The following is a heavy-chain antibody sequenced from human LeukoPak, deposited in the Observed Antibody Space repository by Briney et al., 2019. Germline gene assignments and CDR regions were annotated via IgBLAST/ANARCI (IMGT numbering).Heavy chain of an antibody. CDR1: GYTFTIYG. CDR2: ISAYNGNT. V-gene: IGHV1-18*01. J-gene: IGHJ4*02. Sequence: ASVKVSFKASGYTFTIYGISWVRQAPGQGLEWMGWISAYNGNTNYAQKLQGRVTMTTDTSTSTAYMELRSLRSDDTAVYYCARAGVGATTSDYWGQGTLVTVSS. CDR3: ARAGVGATTSDY. D-gene: IGHD1-26*01.